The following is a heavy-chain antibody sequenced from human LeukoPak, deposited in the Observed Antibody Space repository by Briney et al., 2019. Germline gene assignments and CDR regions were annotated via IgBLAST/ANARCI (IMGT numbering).Heavy chain of an antibody. J-gene: IGHJ4*02. CDR1: GFTFSSYA. CDR3: AKDASDIVATRVVY. D-gene: IGHD5-12*01. Sequence: GGSLRLSRVASGFTFSSYAMSWVRQAPGKGLEWVSAISGSGGSTYYADSVKGRFTISRDNSKNTLYLQMNSLRAEDTAVYYCAKDASDIVATRVVYWGQGTLVTVSS. V-gene: IGHV3-23*01. CDR2: ISGSGGST.